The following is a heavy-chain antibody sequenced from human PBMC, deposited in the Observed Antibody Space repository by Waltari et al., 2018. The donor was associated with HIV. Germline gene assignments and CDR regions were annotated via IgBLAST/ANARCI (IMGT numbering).Heavy chain of an antibody. V-gene: IGHV3-23*01. D-gene: IGHD3-22*01. J-gene: IGHJ4*02. CDR2: ISGSGDNT. Sequence: EVQLLESGGSLVQPGGSLRLSCVASRFTFNLYAMTWVRQAPGKGLEWVSAISGSGDNTYYSDSVKGRFTVSRDNSKNTLYLEMSSLRADDTAVYFCAKAVDYYDSSAFDYWGQGTLVTVSS. CDR1: RFTFNLYA. CDR3: AKAVDYYDSSAFDY.